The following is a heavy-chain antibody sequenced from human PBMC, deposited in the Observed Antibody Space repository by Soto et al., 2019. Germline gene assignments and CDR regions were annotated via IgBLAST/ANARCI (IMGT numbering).Heavy chain of an antibody. CDR3: ARTAGWFGELLGYGMDV. CDR1: GFTVSSNY. V-gene: IGHV3-53*04. CDR2: IYSGGST. Sequence: GGSLRLSCAASGFTVSSNYMSWVRQAPGKGLEWVSVIYSGGSTYYADSVKGRFTISRHNSENTLYLQMNSLRAEDTAVYYCARTAGWFGELLGYGMDVRGKGTTVTVSS. D-gene: IGHD3-10*01. J-gene: IGHJ6*04.